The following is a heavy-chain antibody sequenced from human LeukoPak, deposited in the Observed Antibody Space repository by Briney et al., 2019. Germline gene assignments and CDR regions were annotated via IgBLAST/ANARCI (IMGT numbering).Heavy chain of an antibody. CDR2: INHSGST. V-gene: IGHV4-34*01. Sequence: SETLSLTCTVSGGSTSSHFWSWMRQPPGKGLEWIGEINHSGSTNYNPSLKGRVTISVDTSKNQFSLKLRSVTAADTAVYYCARQGITMTSHFDYWGQGTLVTVSS. J-gene: IGHJ4*02. CDR3: ARQGITMTSHFDY. CDR1: GGSTSSHF. D-gene: IGHD3-22*01.